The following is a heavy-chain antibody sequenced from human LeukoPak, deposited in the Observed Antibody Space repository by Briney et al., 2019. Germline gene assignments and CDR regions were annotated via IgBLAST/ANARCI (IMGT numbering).Heavy chain of an antibody. D-gene: IGHD3-22*01. CDR3: ARGQDDRSGTFDY. CDR2: MSPSGTT. J-gene: IGHJ4*02. V-gene: IGHV4-61*01. CDR1: GDSVSSGNYY. Sequence: PSGTLSLTCTVSGDSVSSGNYYLSWIWQPPGKGLDWITYMSPSGTTKYNPSLKSRVTTSVDTSRTQFSLRLSSVTAADTAVYYCARGQDDRSGTFDYWGQGILVTVSS.